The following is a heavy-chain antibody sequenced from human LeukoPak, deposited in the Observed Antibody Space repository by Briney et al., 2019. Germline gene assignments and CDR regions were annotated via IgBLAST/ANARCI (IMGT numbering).Heavy chain of an antibody. V-gene: IGHV5-51*01. CDR2: IYPGDSDT. J-gene: IGHJ3*02. CDR1: GYSFTSYW. Sequence: GESLKISCKGSGYSFTSYWIGWVRQMPGKGLEWMGIIYPGDSDTRYSPSFQGQVTISADKSISTAYLQWSSLKASDTAMYYCARTNHYDSSGYYSGLGAFDIWGQGTMATVSS. CDR3: ARTNHYDSSGYYSGLGAFDI. D-gene: IGHD3-22*01.